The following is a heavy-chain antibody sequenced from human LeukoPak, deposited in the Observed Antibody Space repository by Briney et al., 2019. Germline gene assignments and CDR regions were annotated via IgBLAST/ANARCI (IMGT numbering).Heavy chain of an antibody. CDR1: GYTFTNYG. CDR2: VSAYADNT. D-gene: IGHD2-15*01. J-gene: IGHJ4*02. Sequence: ASVKVSCKASGYTFTNYGITWVRQAPGQGLEWMGWVSAYADNTNYVQKIQSRVTMTTDTSTSTAYMELRSLRSDDTGVYYCARDCIGCHGFDYWGQGTLVTVSS. CDR3: ARDCIGCHGFDY. V-gene: IGHV1-18*01.